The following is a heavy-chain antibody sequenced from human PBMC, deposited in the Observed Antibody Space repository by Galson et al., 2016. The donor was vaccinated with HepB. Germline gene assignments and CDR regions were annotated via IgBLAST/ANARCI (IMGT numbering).Heavy chain of an antibody. V-gene: IGHV3-23*01. CDR2: IRGSGGST. CDR3: AKGVYHTRSAFDI. CDR1: GFNFGSYA. D-gene: IGHD1-14*01. J-gene: IGHJ3*02. Sequence: SLRLSCAASGFNFGSYAMSWVRQAPGKGLEWVSGIRGSGGSTYYADSVKGRFTISRDNSKNTLYLQTNSLRAEDTAVYYCAKGVYHTRSAFDIWGQGTTVTVSS.